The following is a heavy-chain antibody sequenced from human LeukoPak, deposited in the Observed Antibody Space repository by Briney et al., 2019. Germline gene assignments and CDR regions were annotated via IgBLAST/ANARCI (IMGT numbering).Heavy chain of an antibody. CDR2: INHSGST. V-gene: IGHV4-34*01. CDR1: GGSFSGYY. CDR3: ATAASISSASGTVLDY. J-gene: IGHJ4*02. Sequence: PSETLSLTCAVYGGSFSGYYWSWIRQPPGKGLEWIGEINHSGSTNYNPSLKSRVTISVDTSKNQFSLNLRSVTAADAAVYYCATAASISSASGTVLDYWGQGTLVTVSS. D-gene: IGHD3-10*01.